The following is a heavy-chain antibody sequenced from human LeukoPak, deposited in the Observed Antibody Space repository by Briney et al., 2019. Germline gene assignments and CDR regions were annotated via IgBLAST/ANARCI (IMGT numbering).Heavy chain of an antibody. Sequence: GGSLRLSCAASGFTFSSYWMSWVRQAPGKGLEWVADIKQDGSEKYYVDSVKGRFTISRDNAKNSLFLQMDSLRAEDTAIYYCAKGLFSAYDKYLDSWGQGTLVTVSS. CDR3: AKGLFSAYDKYLDS. J-gene: IGHJ4*02. V-gene: IGHV3-7*03. D-gene: IGHD5-12*01. CDR2: IKQDGSEK. CDR1: GFTFSSYW.